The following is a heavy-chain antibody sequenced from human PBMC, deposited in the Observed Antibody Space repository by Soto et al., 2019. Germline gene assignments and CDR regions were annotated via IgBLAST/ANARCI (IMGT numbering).Heavy chain of an antibody. CDR2: VSANGDIT. V-gene: IGHV3-23*01. CDR3: ARGDRGGSGSPASYYFSGLDV. D-gene: IGHD3-10*01. Sequence: EVQVLESGGDLVQPGGSLRLSCAASGFTFSDYAMTWVRQAPGKGLDWVSSVSANGDITYYADSVKGRFTISRDKSNNTLLLQMNSLRTEDTALFYCARGDRGGSGSPASYYFSGLDVWGQGTTVTVSS. J-gene: IGHJ6*02. CDR1: GFTFSDYA.